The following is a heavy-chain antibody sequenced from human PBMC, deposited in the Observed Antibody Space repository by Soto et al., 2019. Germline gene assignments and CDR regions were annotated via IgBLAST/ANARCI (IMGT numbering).Heavy chain of an antibody. CDR3: ASVLNYYDSSGYYSAILNAFDI. Sequence: ETLSLTCTVSGGSISSSSYYWGWIRQPPGKGLEWIGSIYYSGSTYYNPSLKSRVTISVDTSKNQFSLKLSSVTAADTAVYYCASVLNYYDSSGYYSAILNAFDIWGQGTMVTVSS. D-gene: IGHD3-22*01. CDR1: GGSISSSSYY. J-gene: IGHJ3*02. V-gene: IGHV4-39*01. CDR2: IYYSGST.